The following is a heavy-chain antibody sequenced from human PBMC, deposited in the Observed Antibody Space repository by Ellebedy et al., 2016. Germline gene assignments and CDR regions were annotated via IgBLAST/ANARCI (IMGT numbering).Heavy chain of an antibody. CDR1: GVIVYTNY. CDR3: ARDLPHNIALHY. V-gene: IGHV3-53*01. J-gene: IGHJ4*02. CDR2: ISSGGDT. Sequence: GGSLRLXXAASGVIVYTNYMTWVRQAPGKGLEWVSAISSGGDTHYADSVKGRFTISSDNSKNTLYLQMNSLRAEDTAVYYCARDLPHNIALHYWGQGTLVTVSS. D-gene: IGHD6-13*01.